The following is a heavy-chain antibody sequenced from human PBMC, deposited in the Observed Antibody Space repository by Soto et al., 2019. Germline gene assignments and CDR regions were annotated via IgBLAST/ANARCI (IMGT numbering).Heavy chain of an antibody. Sequence: SETLSLTCAVYGGSFSGYYWSWIRQPPGKGLEWIGEINHSGSTNYNPSLKSRVTISVDTSKNQFSLKLSSVTAADTAVYYCARHGSLVDTFAYYGMDVWGQGTTVTVSS. V-gene: IGHV4-34*01. J-gene: IGHJ6*02. D-gene: IGHD3-10*01. CDR2: INHSGST. CDR3: ARHGSLVDTFAYYGMDV. CDR1: GGSFSGYY.